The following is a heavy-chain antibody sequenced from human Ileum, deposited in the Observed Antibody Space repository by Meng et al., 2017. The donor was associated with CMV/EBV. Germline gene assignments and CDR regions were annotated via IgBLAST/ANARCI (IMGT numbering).Heavy chain of an antibody. J-gene: IGHJ5*02. Sequence: GESLKISCAASGFTFSSYWMHWVRQAPGKGLLWVSRISTDGNSATYADSVKGRFTISRDNAKNTLYLQMSNLRAEDTAVYYCARIGNLEWLFGWFDPWGQGTLVTVSS. CDR1: GFTFSSYW. CDR2: ISTDGNSA. D-gene: IGHD3-3*01. CDR3: ARIGNLEWLFGWFDP. V-gene: IGHV3-74*01.